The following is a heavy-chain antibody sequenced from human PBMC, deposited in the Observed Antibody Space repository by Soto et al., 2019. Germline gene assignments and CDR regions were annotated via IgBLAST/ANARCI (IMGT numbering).Heavy chain of an antibody. CDR3: ARDDVRLWYFDL. J-gene: IGHJ2*01. V-gene: IGHV1-69*11. CDR2: IIPILGTA. Sequence: QVQLVQSGAEVKKPGSSVKVSCKASGGTFSNFAISWVRQAPGQGLEWMGGIIPILGTANYEQKFQGRVTISADESTRTPYMVLSTLRADDTAVYFCARDDVRLWYFDLWGRGTLVTVSS. CDR1: GGTFSNFA.